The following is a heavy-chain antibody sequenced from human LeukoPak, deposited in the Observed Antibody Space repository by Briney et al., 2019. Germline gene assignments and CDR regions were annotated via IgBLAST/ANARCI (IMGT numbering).Heavy chain of an antibody. CDR3: ARNSIAYYYDTSGHDAFDI. V-gene: IGHV1-8*03. J-gene: IGHJ3*02. CDR1: GYTFTSYD. D-gene: IGHD3-22*01. Sequence: SVKVSCKASGYTFTSYDINWVRQATGQGLEWMGWMNPNSGNTGYAQKFQGRVTITRNTSISTAYMELSSLRSEDTAVYYCARNSIAYYYDTSGHDAFDIWGQGTMVTVSS. CDR2: MNPNSGNT.